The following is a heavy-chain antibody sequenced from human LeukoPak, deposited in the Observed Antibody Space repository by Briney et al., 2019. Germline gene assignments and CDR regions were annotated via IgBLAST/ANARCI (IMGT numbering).Heavy chain of an antibody. V-gene: IGHV4-61*02. D-gene: IGHD3-16*02. J-gene: IGHJ5*02. CDR1: GGSISSGSYY. CDR2: IYTSGST. CDR3: ARHRADYVWGSYPPRWFDP. Sequence: SQTLSLTCTVSGGSISSGSYYWSWIRRPAGKGLERIGLIYTSGSTNYNPSLKSRVTISVDTSKNQFSLKLSSVTAADTAVYYCARHRADYVWGSYPPRWFDPWGQGTLVTVSS.